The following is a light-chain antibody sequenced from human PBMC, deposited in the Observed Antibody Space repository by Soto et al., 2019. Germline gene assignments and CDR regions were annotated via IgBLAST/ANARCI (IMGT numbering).Light chain of an antibody. Sequence: VMTQFPATLSVSPGERATLSCRASQTVSNNLAWYQQKPGQAPRLLIYGASTRASGIPSRFSGSGSGAEFTLTISTLHSEDFAVYYCQQYNNWPPWTFGQGTKVDIK. CDR3: QQYNNWPPWT. CDR1: QTVSNN. V-gene: IGKV3D-15*01. J-gene: IGKJ1*01. CDR2: GAS.